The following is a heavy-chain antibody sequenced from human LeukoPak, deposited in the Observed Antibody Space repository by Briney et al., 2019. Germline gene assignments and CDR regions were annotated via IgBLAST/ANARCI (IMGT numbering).Heavy chain of an antibody. D-gene: IGHD3-22*01. Sequence: GRSLRLSCAASGFTFSSYGMHWVRQAPGKGLEWVAVIWYDGSNKYYADSVKGRFTISRDNSKNTLYLQMNSLRAEDTAVYYCAKGDSSGYYYVSPDYWGQGTLVTVSS. V-gene: IGHV3-33*06. CDR2: IWYDGSNK. CDR1: GFTFSSYG. CDR3: AKGDSSGYYYVSPDY. J-gene: IGHJ4*02.